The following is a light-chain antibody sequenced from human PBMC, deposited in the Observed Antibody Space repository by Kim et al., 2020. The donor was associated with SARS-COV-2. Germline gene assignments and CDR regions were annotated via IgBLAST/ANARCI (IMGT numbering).Light chain of an antibody. V-gene: IGLV1-44*01. CDR2: SNN. J-gene: IGLJ3*02. Sequence: QSALTQPPSVSGTPGQRVTISCSGSTSDIGSNAVNWYQQLPGTAPKLLIHSNNQRPSGVPDRFSGSKSGTSASLAISGLQSEDESEYYCAAWHDSLNGPVFGGGTQLTVL. CDR3: AAWHDSLNGPV. CDR1: TSDIGSNA.